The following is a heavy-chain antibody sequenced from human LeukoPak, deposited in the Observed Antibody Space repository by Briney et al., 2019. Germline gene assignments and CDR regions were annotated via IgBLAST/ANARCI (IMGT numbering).Heavy chain of an antibody. J-gene: IGHJ4*02. CDR2: ISSSSSYI. V-gene: IGHV3-21*01. D-gene: IGHD1-1*01. Sequence: GGSLRLSCAASGFTFSSYAMSWVRQAPGKGLEWVSSISSSSSYIYYADSVKGRFTISRDNAKNSLYLQMNSLRAEDTAVYYCARDLMERQSIWGQGTLVTVSS. CDR1: GFTFSSYA. CDR3: ARDLMERQSI.